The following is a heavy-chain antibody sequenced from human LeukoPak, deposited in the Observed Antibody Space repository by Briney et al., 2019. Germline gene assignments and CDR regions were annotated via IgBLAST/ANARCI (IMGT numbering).Heavy chain of an antibody. CDR2: IYYSGNT. CDR1: GGSISSGGYY. J-gene: IGHJ5*02. D-gene: IGHD2-15*01. CDR3: ARWTPPPHIVVVVAATSCWFDP. V-gene: IGHV4-31*03. Sequence: SQTLSLTCTVSGGSISSGGYYWSWIRQHPGKGLEWIAYIYYSGNTYYNPSLKSRFTISVDTSKNQFSLKLSFVTAADPAVYYCARWTPPPHIVVVVAATSCWFDPWGQGTLVTVSS.